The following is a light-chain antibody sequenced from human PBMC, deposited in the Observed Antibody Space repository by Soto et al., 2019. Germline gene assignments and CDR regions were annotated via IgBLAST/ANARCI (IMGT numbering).Light chain of an antibody. Sequence: QSALTQPASVSGSPGQSITISCTGTSSDVGSSNFVSWYQQHPGKAPKLIFYEVSNRPPGLSDRFSGSKSGTTASLTISGLQAEDEADYFCSPYITNKTLLFGGGTKATVL. CDR2: EVS. CDR1: SSDVGSSNF. V-gene: IGLV2-14*01. CDR3: SPYITNKTLL. J-gene: IGLJ2*01.